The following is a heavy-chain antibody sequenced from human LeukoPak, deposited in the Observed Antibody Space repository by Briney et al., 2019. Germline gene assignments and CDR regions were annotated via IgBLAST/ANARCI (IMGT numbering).Heavy chain of an antibody. J-gene: IGHJ4*02. CDR1: GYTFASYY. CDR3: ARGRASMVRGVNFDY. Sequence: ASVKVSCKASGYTFASYYMHWVRQAPGQGLEWMGIINSSGGSTSYAQKFQGRVTMTRDTSTSTVYMKLSSLRSEDTAVYYCARGRASMVRGVNFDYWGQGTLVTVSS. V-gene: IGHV1-46*01. D-gene: IGHD3-10*01. CDR2: INSSGGST.